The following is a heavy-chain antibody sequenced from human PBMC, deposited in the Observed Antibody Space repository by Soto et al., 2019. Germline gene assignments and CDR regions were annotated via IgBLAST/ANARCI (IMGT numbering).Heavy chain of an antibody. Sequence: PGGSLRLSCAASGFTFSDYYMSWIRQAPGKGLQWVSYISSSSGTIYYADSVKGRFTISRDNAKNSLYLQMNSLRAEDTALYYCARVGKDYYYGMDVWGRGTTVTFSS. CDR1: GFTFSDYY. CDR3: ARVGKDYYYGMDV. J-gene: IGHJ6*02. CDR2: ISSSSGTI. V-gene: IGHV3-11*01.